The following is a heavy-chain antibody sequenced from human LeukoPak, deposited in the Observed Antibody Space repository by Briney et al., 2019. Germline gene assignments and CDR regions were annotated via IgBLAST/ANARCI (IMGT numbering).Heavy chain of an antibody. J-gene: IGHJ4*02. CDR1: GFTFSRYW. CDR2: IKQDGSEK. Sequence: GGSLRLSCAASGFTFSRYWMSWVRQAPGKGLEWVANIKQDGSEKYYVDSVKGRFTISRDNAKNSLYLQMNSLRAEDTAVYYCARGTVVVVAATGDAHLHFDYWGQGTLVTVSS. D-gene: IGHD2-15*01. CDR3: ARGTVVVVAATGDAHLHFDY. V-gene: IGHV3-7*03.